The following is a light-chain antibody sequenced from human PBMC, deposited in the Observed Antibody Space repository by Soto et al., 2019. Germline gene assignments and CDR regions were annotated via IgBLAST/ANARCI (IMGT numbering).Light chain of an antibody. Sequence: QSVLTQPPSASATPGQRVTISCSGSSSNIGRNYVYWYQQLPGTAPKLLIYRDNQRPSGVPDRFSGSKSGTSASLAISGLRSEDEADYYCVAWDNSLSGVVFGGGTKLTVL. J-gene: IGLJ2*01. CDR1: SSNIGRNY. CDR2: RDN. CDR3: VAWDNSLSGVV. V-gene: IGLV1-47*01.